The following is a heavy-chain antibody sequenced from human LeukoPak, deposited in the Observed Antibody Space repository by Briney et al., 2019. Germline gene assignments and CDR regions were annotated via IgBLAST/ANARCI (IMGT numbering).Heavy chain of an antibody. D-gene: IGHD3-9*01. V-gene: IGHV3-33*01. CDR2: IWYDGSNK. CDR1: GFTFSSYG. CDR3: ARDTDILTGYYLLDY. J-gene: IGHJ4*02. Sequence: LPGRSLRLSCAASGFTFSSYGRHWVRQAPGKGLEWVAVIWYDGSNKYYADSVKGRFTISRDNSKNTLYLQMNSLRAEDTAVYYCARDTDILTGYYLLDYWGQGTLVTVSS.